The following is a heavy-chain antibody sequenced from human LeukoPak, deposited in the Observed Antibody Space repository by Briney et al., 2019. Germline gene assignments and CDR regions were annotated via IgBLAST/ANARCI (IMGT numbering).Heavy chain of an antibody. CDR1: GFTFSTYG. CDR3: AKDMAAYYYASGNIDY. CDR2: ISPSGGIT. J-gene: IGHJ4*02. V-gene: IGHV3-43*02. D-gene: IGHD3-10*01. Sequence: GGTLRLSCAASGFTFSTYGMKWVREAPGKGLEWGSGISPSGGITYYTDSVKGRFTISRDNSKNSLYLQMNSLRAEDTALYYCAKDMAAYYYASGNIDYWGQGTLVTVSS.